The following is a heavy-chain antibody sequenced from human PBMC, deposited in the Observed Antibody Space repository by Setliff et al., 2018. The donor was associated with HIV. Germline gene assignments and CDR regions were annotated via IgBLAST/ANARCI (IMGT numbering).Heavy chain of an antibody. D-gene: IGHD3-10*01. CDR2: IKSKTDGGTT. V-gene: IGHV3-15*01. J-gene: IGHJ6*02. CDR3: TTSNYYGSGSYYKRSYYYGMDV. Sequence: SGGSLRLSCAASGFTFSNAWMSWVRQAPGKGLEWVGRIKSKTDGGTTDYAAPVKGRFTISRDDSKNTLYLQMNSLKTEDTAVYYCTTSNYYGSGSYYKRSYYYGMDVWGQGTTVTVSS. CDR1: GFTFSNAW.